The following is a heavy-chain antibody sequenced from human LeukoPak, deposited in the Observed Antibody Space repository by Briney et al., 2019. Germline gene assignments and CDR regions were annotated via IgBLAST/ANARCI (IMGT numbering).Heavy chain of an antibody. Sequence: ASVKVSCKASGYTFTGYHMHWVRQAPGQGLEWMGRINPNSGDTNYAQNFQGRVTMTRDTSISTAYMELSRLRSEDTAVYYCARPTTVDDAFDIWGQGTMVTVSS. J-gene: IGHJ3*02. CDR1: GYTFTGYH. CDR3: ARPTTVDDAFDI. CDR2: INPNSGDT. V-gene: IGHV1-2*06. D-gene: IGHD4-23*01.